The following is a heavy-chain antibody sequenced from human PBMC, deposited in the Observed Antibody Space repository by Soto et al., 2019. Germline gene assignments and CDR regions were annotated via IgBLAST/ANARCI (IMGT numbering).Heavy chain of an antibody. CDR1: GFTFDDYA. CDR2: ISWNSGSI. CDR3: AKVWAGDAFDI. J-gene: IGHJ3*02. D-gene: IGHD6-19*01. Sequence: GGSLRLSCAASGFTFDDYAMHWVRQAPGKGLEWVSGISWNSGSIGYADSVKGRFTISRDNAKNSLYLQMNSLRAEDTALYYCAKVWAGDAFDIWGQGTMVTVSS. V-gene: IGHV3-9*01.